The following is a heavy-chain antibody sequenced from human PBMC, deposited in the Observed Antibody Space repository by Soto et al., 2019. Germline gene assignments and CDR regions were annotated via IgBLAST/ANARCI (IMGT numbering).Heavy chain of an antibody. D-gene: IGHD3-22*01. CDR2: ISAYNGNT. CDR3: ARDRAYYYDSSGYYYNY. CDR1: GYTFTSYG. Sequence: QVQLVQSGAEVKKPGASVKVSCKASGYTFTSYGISWVRQAPGQGLEWMGWISAYNGNTNYAQKLQGRVTMTTDTSTSTADMELRSLRSDDTAVYYCARDRAYYYDSSGYYYNYWGQGTLVTVSS. J-gene: IGHJ4*02. V-gene: IGHV1-18*04.